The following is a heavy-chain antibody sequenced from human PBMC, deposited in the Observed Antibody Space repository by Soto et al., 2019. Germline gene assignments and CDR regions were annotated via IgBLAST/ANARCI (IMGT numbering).Heavy chain of an antibody. CDR2: IYYSGST. J-gene: IGHJ4*02. D-gene: IGHD5-12*01. Sequence: SDTLSLTCTVSGGSISSGGYYWSWIRQHPGKGLEWIGYIYYSGSTYYNPSLKSRVTISVDTSKNQFSLKLSSVTAADTAVYYCASDAVEMASNTFDYWGQGTLVTVSS. V-gene: IGHV4-31*03. CDR3: ASDAVEMASNTFDY. CDR1: GGSISSGGYY.